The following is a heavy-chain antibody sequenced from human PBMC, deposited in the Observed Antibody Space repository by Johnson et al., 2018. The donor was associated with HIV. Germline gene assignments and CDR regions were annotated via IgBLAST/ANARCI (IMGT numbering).Heavy chain of an antibody. J-gene: IGHJ3*02. CDR2: IRYDGSNK. V-gene: IGHV3-30*02. Sequence: QVQLVESGGGVVQPGGSLRLSCAASGFTFSSYGMHWVRQAPGKGLEWVAFIRYDGSNKYYADSVKGRFTISRDNSKNTLYLQINSLRAEDTAVYYCAKSTWELRHLDAFDIWGQGTMVTVSS. CDR1: GFTFSSYG. CDR3: AKSTWELRHLDAFDI. D-gene: IGHD1-26*01.